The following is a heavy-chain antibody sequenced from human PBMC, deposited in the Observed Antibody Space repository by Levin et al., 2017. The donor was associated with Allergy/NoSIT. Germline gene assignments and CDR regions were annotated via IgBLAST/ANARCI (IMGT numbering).Heavy chain of an antibody. CDR3: ARNRRFYSSSGRPFLREPDPAWFDP. CDR1: GYTFTSYY. CDR2: INPSGGST. D-gene: IGHD6-6*01. V-gene: IGHV1-46*01. Sequence: VASVKVSCKASGYTFTSYYMHWVRQAPGQGLEWMGIINPSGGSTSYAQKFQGRVTMTRDTSTSTVYMELSSLRSEDTAVYYCARNRRFYSSSGRPFLREPDPAWFDPWGQGTLVTVSS. J-gene: IGHJ5*02.